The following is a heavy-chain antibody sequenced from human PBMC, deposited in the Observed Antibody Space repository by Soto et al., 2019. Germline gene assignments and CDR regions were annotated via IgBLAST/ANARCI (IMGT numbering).Heavy chain of an antibody. V-gene: IGHV3-15*01. Sequence: PGGSLRLSCAASGFTFSNAWMSWVRQAPGKGLEWVGRIKSKTDGGTTDYAAPVKGRFTISRDDSNNTLYLQMNSLKTDDTAVYYCTPDQSSLAAHHDYWGQGTLVTVSS. CDR3: TPDQSSLAAHHDY. CDR1: GFTFSNAW. CDR2: IKSKTDGGTT. J-gene: IGHJ4*02.